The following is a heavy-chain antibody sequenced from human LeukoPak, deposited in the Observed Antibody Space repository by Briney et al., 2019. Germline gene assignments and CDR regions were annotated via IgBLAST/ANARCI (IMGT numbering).Heavy chain of an antibody. CDR2: INHSGST. CDR3: ARGQYGLFDY. Sequence: PSETLSLTCAVYGGSFSGYYWSWIRQPPGKGLEWIGEINHSGSTNYNPSLKSRVTISVDTSKNQFPLKLSSVTAADTAVYYCARGQYGLFDYWGQGTLVTVSS. V-gene: IGHV4-34*01. CDR1: GGSFSGYY. D-gene: IGHD2-2*01. J-gene: IGHJ4*02.